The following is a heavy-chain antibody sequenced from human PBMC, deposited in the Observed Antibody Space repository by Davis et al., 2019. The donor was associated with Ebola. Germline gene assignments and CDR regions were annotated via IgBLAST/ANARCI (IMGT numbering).Heavy chain of an antibody. V-gene: IGHV3-23*01. D-gene: IGHD3-9*01. CDR2: ISDSGGST. J-gene: IGHJ6*02. Sequence: GESLKISCAASGFTFSNYAMSWVRQAPGKGLEWVSGISDSGGSTHYADSVKGRFTISRDNAKNSLYLQMNSLRAEDTAVYYCARLWTYYDILTEDYYYYGMDVWGQGTTVTVSS. CDR1: GFTFSNYA. CDR3: ARLWTYYDILTEDYYYYGMDV.